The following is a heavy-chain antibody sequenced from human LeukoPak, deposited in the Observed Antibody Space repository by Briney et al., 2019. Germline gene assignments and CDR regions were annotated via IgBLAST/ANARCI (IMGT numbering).Heavy chain of an antibody. Sequence: GGSLRLSCAASGFSFSSYAMHWVRQSPGKGLEWVATISEDGSYKYYADSVKGRFTISRDNSKNTLYLQMNNLRAEDTAVIYCATPSSYCTSTSCPPDFWGQGTLVTVSS. CDR3: ATPSSYCTSTSCPPDF. D-gene: IGHD2-2*01. CDR1: GFSFSSYA. V-gene: IGHV3-30-3*01. CDR2: ISEDGSYK. J-gene: IGHJ4*02.